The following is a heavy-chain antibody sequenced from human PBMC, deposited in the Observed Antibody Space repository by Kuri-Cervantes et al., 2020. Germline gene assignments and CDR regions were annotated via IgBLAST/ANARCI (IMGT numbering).Heavy chain of an antibody. J-gene: IGHJ4*02. CDR3: AKTAGYSSGWSNFDY. D-gene: IGHD6-19*01. CDR2: ISGSGGST. CDR1: GFTFSSYA. Sequence: GEALKTPCAASGFTFSSYAMSWVRQAPGKGLEWVSAISGSGGSTYYADSVKGRFTISRDNSKNTLYLQMNSLRAEDTAVYYCAKTAGYSSGWSNFDYWGQGTLVTVSS. V-gene: IGHV3-23*01.